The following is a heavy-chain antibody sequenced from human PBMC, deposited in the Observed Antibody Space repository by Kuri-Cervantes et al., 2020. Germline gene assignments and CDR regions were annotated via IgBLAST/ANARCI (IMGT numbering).Heavy chain of an antibody. CDR1: GFTFSRYS. Sequence: GGSLRLSCAASGFTFSRYSMNWVRQAPGKGLEWVANIKEDESAKYYVDSVRGRFTISRDNAKNSLYLQMNSVRAEDTAIYYCTRLAILNSAWAYDYWGQGALVTVSS. CDR3: TRLAILNSAWAYDY. V-gene: IGHV3-7*01. CDR2: IKEDESAK. D-gene: IGHD5-18*01. J-gene: IGHJ4*02.